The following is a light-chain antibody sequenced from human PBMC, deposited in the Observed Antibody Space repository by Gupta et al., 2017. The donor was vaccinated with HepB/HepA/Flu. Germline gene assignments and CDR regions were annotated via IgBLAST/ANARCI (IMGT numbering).Light chain of an antibody. V-gene: IGLV1-51*02. CDR3: GSWDTSLGAGI. CDR2: END. CDR1: IGINY. J-gene: IGLJ2*01. Sequence: QPVSTQPLSAAPTPGQNFTISCSGSIGINYVSWYQQFPGTAPKLVIYENDKRPSGIPDRFSGSKSGKSATLVITGLQTGDEADYYCGSWDTSLGAGILGGGTKLTVL.